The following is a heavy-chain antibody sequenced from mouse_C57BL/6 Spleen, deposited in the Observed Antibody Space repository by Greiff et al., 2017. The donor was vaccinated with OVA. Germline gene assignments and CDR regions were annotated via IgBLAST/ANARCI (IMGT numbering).Heavy chain of an antibody. CDR1: GFNIKDYY. CDR2: IDPEDGET. CDR3: ARAENGNLYFDY. D-gene: IGHD2-1*01. J-gene: IGHJ2*01. Sequence: EVKLMESGAELVKPGASVKLSCTASGFNIKDYYMHWVKQRPEQGLEWIGRIDPEDGETKYAPKFQGKATITADTSSNTAYLQLNSLTSEYTAVYYCARAENGNLYFDYWGQGTTLTVSS. V-gene: IGHV14-2*01.